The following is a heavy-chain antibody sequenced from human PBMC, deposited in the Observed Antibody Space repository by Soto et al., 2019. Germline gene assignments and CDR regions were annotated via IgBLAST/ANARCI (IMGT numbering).Heavy chain of an antibody. CDR3: ANTLLLWFGDDNYGMDV. CDR2: ISYDGSNK. CDR1: GFTFSSYG. D-gene: IGHD3-10*01. J-gene: IGHJ6*02. V-gene: IGHV3-30*18. Sequence: GGSLRLSCAASGFTFSSYGMHWVRQAPGKGLEWVAVISYDGSNKYYADSVKGRFTISRDNSKNTLYLQMNSLRAEDTAVYYCANTLLLWFGDDNYGMDVWGQGTTVTVS.